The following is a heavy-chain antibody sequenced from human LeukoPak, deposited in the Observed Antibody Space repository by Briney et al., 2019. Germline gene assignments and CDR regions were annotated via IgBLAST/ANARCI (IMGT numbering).Heavy chain of an antibody. J-gene: IGHJ6*03. CDR1: GASISSGNYY. Sequence: PSQTLSLTCTVSGASISSGNYYFPWIRQPAGKGLEWLGRIYRGGSTYYNRSLKIRFIISVCTSQNQFSLKLSSVTAADTAVYYCASRGFASGYCSRNSCYDYYFYYMDVWGKGTTVTVSS. V-gene: IGHV4-61*02. D-gene: IGHD2-2*03. CDR3: ASRGFASGYCSRNSCYDYYFYYMDV. CDR2: IYRGGST.